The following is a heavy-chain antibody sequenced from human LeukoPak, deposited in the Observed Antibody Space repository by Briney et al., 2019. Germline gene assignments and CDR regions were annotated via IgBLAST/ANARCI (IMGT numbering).Heavy chain of an antibody. J-gene: IGHJ5*02. CDR1: GGSFGGYY. Sequence: KPSETLSLTCAVYGGSFGGYYWSWIRQPPGKGLEWIGEINHSGSTNYNPSLKSRVTISVDTSKNQFSLKLSSVTAADTAVYYCARFSNNWFDPWGQGTLVTVSS. CDR3: ARFSNNWFDP. V-gene: IGHV4-34*01. CDR2: INHSGST.